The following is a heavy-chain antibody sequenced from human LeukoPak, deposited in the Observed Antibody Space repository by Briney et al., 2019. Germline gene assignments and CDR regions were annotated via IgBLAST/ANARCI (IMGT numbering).Heavy chain of an antibody. CDR3: ARDRGGYDQYYGMDV. Sequence: ASVKVSCKASGYTFTSYYMHWVRQAPGQGLEWMGIINPSGGSTSYAQKFQGRVTMTRDTSTSTVYMELSSLRSEDTAVYYCARDRGGYDQYYGMDVWGQGTTVTVSS. D-gene: IGHD3-10*01. CDR2: INPSGGST. J-gene: IGHJ6*02. CDR1: GYTFTSYY. V-gene: IGHV1-46*01.